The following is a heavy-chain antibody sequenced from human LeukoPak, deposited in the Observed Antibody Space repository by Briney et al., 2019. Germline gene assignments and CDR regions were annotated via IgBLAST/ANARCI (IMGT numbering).Heavy chain of an antibody. J-gene: IGHJ5*02. D-gene: IGHD3-10*01. Sequence: HPGGSLRLSCAASGFTFSSYWMSWVRQAPGKGLEWVANIKQDGSEKYYVDSVKGRFTISRDNSKNTLYLQMNSLRAEDTAVYFCARVATGSYDWFDPWGQGTLVTVSS. CDR2: IKQDGSEK. CDR3: ARVATGSYDWFDP. CDR1: GFTFSSYW. V-gene: IGHV3-7*01.